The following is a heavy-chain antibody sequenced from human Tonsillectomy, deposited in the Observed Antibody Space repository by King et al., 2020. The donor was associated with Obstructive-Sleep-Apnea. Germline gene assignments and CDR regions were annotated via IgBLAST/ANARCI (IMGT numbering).Heavy chain of an antibody. J-gene: IGHJ4*02. V-gene: IGHV3-23*04. Sequence: VQLVESGGGLVQAGGSQRLSCAASGFTFSRYGMSWVRQAPGKGREWVSSFSGSGGSTYYADSVKGRFTISRDNSKDMLYLQMNSLRAEDTVVYYCAKDLSSVRGVIEGPDYWGQGTLVTVSS. D-gene: IGHD3-10*01. CDR3: AKDLSSVRGVIEGPDY. CDR2: FSGSGGST. CDR1: GFTFSRYG.